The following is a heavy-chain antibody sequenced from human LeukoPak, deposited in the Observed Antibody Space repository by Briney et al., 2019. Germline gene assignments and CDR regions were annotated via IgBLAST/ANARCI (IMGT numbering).Heavy chain of an antibody. CDR1: GYTFTSYA. CDR3: ARDWAARSSWSYDAFDI. V-gene: IGHV7-4-1*02. CDR2: INTNTGNP. Sequence: PEASVKVPCKAPGYTFTSYAMNWVRQAPGQGLEWMGWINTNTGNPTYAQGFTGRFVFSLDTSVSTAYLQISSLKAEDTTVYYCARDWAARSSWSYDAFDIWGQGTMVTVSS. D-gene: IGHD6-13*01. J-gene: IGHJ3*02.